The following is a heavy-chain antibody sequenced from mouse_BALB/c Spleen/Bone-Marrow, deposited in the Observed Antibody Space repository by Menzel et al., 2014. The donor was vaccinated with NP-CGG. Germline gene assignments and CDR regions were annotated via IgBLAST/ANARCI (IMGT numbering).Heavy chain of an antibody. CDR3: TRFGSSYDWYFDV. V-gene: IGHV1-5*01. D-gene: IGHD1-1*01. Sequence: EVQLQQSGTVLARPGASVKMSCKASGYSFTNYWLHWVKQRPGQGLEWIGAIYPGNSDTSYNQKFKGKAKLTAVTSASTAYMELSSLTNEDSAVYYCTRFGSSYDWYFDVWGAGTTVTVPS. CDR2: IYPGNSDT. J-gene: IGHJ1*01. CDR1: GYSFTNYW.